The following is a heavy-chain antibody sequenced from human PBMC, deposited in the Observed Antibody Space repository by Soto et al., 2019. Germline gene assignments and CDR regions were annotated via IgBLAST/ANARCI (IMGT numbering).Heavy chain of an antibody. V-gene: IGHV4-34*01. CDR1: GGSFSCYY. Sequence: SETLSLTCAVYGGSFSCYYWSWIRQPPGKGLEWIGEINHSGSTNYNPSLKSRVTISVDTSKNQFSLKLSSVTAADTAVYYCATKDTNYYYMDVWGKGTTVTVSS. CDR2: INHSGST. CDR3: ATKDTNYYYMDV. J-gene: IGHJ6*03.